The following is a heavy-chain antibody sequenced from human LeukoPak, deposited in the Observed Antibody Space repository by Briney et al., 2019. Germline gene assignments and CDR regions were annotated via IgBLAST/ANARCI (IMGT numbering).Heavy chain of an antibody. D-gene: IGHD6-19*01. CDR1: GFTFSSYW. CDR3: ARFSGWHNWYFDL. J-gene: IGHJ2*01. CDR2: IYSGGST. Sequence: GGSLRLSCAASGFTFSSYWMSWVRQAPGKGLEWVSVIYSGGSTYYADSVKGRFTISRDNSKNTLYLQMNSLRAEDTAVYYCARFSGWHNWYFDLWGRGTLVTVSS. V-gene: IGHV3-53*01.